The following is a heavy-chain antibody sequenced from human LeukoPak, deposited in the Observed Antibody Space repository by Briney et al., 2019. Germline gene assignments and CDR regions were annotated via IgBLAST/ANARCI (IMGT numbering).Heavy chain of an antibody. J-gene: IGHJ4*02. D-gene: IGHD5-24*01. Sequence: SQTLSLTCTVSGGSISSGGYYWSWIRQHPGKGLEWIGYIYYGGSTYYNPSLKSRVTISVDTSKNQFSLKLSSVTAADTAVYYCARDGREMATTYWGQGTLVTVSS. CDR2: IYYGGST. CDR3: ARDGREMATTY. CDR1: GGSISSGGYY. V-gene: IGHV4-31*03.